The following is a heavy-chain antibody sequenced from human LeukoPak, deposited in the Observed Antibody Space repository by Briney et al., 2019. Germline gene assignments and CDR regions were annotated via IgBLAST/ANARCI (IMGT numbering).Heavy chain of an antibody. CDR1: GFTFTSSA. J-gene: IGHJ4*02. D-gene: IGHD3-10*01. CDR3: ARDSYYGSGSVY. V-gene: IGHV1-58*02. CDR2: IVVGSGNT. Sequence: ASVKVSCKASGFTFTSSAMQWVRQARGQRLEWIGWIVVGSGNTNYAQKFQERVTMTTDTSTSTAYMELRSLRSDDTAVYYCARDSYYGSGSVYWGQGTLVTVSS.